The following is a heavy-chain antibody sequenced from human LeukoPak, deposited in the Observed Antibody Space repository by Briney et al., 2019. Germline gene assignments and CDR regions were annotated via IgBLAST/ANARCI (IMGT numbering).Heavy chain of an antibody. CDR2: IYYSGST. D-gene: IGHD2-2*03. J-gene: IGHJ4*02. CDR1: GGSISSYY. Sequence: SETLSLTCTVSGGSISSYYWGWIRQPPGKGLEWIGSIYYSGSTYYNPSLKSRVTISVDASKNQFSLKLSSVTAADTAVYYCASPSLPDGYCSSTSCHIGYWGQGTLVTVSS. V-gene: IGHV4-39*01. CDR3: ASPSLPDGYCSSTSCHIGY.